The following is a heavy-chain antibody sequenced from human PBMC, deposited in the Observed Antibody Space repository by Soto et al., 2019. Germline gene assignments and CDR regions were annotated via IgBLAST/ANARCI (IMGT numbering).Heavy chain of an antibody. CDR1: GYTFTSYG. J-gene: IGHJ6*02. CDR3: ARVNGRGYYDSSGYYWAYYYGMDV. CDR2: ISAYNGNT. D-gene: IGHD3-22*01. Sequence: ASVKVSCKASGYTFTSYGISWVRQAPGQGLEWMGWISAYNGNTNYAHKLQGRVTMTTDKSTSTAYMELRSLRSDDTAVYFCARVNGRGYYDSSGYYWAYYYGMDVWGQGTTVTVSS. V-gene: IGHV1-18*01.